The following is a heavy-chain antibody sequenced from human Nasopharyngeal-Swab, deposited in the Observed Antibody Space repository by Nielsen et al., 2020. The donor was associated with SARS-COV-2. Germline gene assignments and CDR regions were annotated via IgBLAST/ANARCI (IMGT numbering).Heavy chain of an antibody. V-gene: IGHV3-7*04. J-gene: IGHJ4*02. D-gene: IGHD7-27*01. CDR3: ARENWGKLDY. CDR2: VKQDGSAI. CDR1: GFTLGSYW. Sequence: GESLKISCAASGFTLGSYWMNWVRLAPVNRLEWVATVKQDGSAIYHVDSLKGRFTISRDNAKNSLYLQMNSLRADDTAVYYCARENWGKLDYWGQGALVTVSS.